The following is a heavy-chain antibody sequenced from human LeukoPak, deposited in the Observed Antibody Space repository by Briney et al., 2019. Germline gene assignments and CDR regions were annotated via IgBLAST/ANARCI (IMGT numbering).Heavy chain of an antibody. CDR2: INPNTGAT. CDR3: ARVYRWTTPNDAFDI. Sequence: GASVKVSCKTSGYTFTGYYIHWLRQAPGQGLEWMGWINPNTGATKYARMFQGRVTMARDTSISTAYMELSGLRSDDTAVYYCARVYRWTTPNDAFDIWGQGTMVTVSS. CDR1: GYTFTGYY. J-gene: IGHJ3*02. V-gene: IGHV1-2*02. D-gene: IGHD3-16*02.